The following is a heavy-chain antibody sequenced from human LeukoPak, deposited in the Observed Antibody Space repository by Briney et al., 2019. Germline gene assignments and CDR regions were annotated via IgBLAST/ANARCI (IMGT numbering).Heavy chain of an antibody. Sequence: GGSLRLSCAASGFTFSSYGMHWVRQAPGKGLEWVAFIRYDGSNKYYADSVKGRFTISRDNSKNTLYLQMNSLRAEDTAVYYCAKGGTMGRYYFDYWGQGTLVTVSS. CDR1: GFTFSSYG. J-gene: IGHJ4*02. CDR2: IRYDGSNK. V-gene: IGHV3-30*02. D-gene: IGHD3-10*01. CDR3: AKGGTMGRYYFDY.